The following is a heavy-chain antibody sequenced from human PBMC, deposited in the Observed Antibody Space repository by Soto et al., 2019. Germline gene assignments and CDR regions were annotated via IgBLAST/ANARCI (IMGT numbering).Heavy chain of an antibody. D-gene: IGHD6-19*01. CDR2: IIPIFGTA. CDR3: ARETYSSGWYYFDY. Sequence: QVQLVQAGAEVKKPGSSVKVSCKASGGTFSSYAISWVRQAPGQGLEWMGGIIPIFGTANYAQKFQGRGTITADESTSTAYMCLRRLRSEDTAVYYCARETYSSGWYYFDYWGQGTLVTVSS. CDR1: GGTFSSYA. J-gene: IGHJ4*02. V-gene: IGHV1-69*01.